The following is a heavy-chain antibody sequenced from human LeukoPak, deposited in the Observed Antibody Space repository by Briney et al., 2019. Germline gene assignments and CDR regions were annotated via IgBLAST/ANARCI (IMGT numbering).Heavy chain of an antibody. CDR3: ARVYYDFWSGYQMWSPPPHLDP. CDR2: VSYSGTT. J-gene: IGHJ5*02. CDR1: GGSISGYH. V-gene: IGHV4-59*01. D-gene: IGHD3-3*01. Sequence: SETLPLTCNVSGGSISGYHWSWIRQPPGKGLEWIGYVSYSGTTKYNPSLKSRVTMSVDMSKNRLSLRLTSVTAADTAVYYCARVYYDFWSGYQMWSPPPHLDPWGQGTLVTVSS.